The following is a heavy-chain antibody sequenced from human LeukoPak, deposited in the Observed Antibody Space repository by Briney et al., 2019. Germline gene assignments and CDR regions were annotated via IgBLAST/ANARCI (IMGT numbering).Heavy chain of an antibody. CDR2: IYYSGST. CDR3: ARGRDCSGGSCYSDFDY. CDR1: GYSISSSSYY. D-gene: IGHD2-15*01. V-gene: IGHV4-39*07. J-gene: IGHJ4*02. Sequence: SETLSLTCTVSGYSISSSSYYWGWIRQPPGKGLEWIGSIYYSGSTNYNPSLKSRVTISVDTSKNQFSLKLSSVTAADTAVYYCARGRDCSGGSCYSDFDYWGQGTLVTVSS.